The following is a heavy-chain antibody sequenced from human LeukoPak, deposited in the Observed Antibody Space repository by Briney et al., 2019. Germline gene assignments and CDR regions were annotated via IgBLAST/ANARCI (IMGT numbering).Heavy chain of an antibody. J-gene: IGHJ4*02. CDR1: GFTFSSYW. CDR3: ATPTAGMWHFDY. V-gene: IGHV3-7*01. CDR2: IKQDASES. Sequence: GGSLTLSCAASGFTFSSYWMTWVRQAPGKGLEWVANIKQDASESYYVDSVKGRFTISRDNAKNSLHLQMNSLRAEDTAVYYCATPTAGMWHFDYWGQGTLITVSS. D-gene: IGHD1-1*01.